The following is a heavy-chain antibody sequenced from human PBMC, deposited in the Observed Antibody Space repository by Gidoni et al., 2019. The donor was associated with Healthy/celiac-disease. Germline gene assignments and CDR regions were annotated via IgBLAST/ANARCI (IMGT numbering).Heavy chain of an antibody. J-gene: IGHJ3*02. D-gene: IGHD3-22*01. CDR1: GGTFRSYA. CDR3: ARDDSSGYYLDDAFDI. Sequence: QVQLVQSGAAVTKPGSSVKVSCKASGGTFRSYAISWVRQAPGQGLEWMGGSIPIFGTANYAQKFQGRVTITADESTSTAYMELSSLRSEDTAVYYCARDDSSGYYLDDAFDIWGQGTMVTVSS. V-gene: IGHV1-69*19. CDR2: SIPIFGTA.